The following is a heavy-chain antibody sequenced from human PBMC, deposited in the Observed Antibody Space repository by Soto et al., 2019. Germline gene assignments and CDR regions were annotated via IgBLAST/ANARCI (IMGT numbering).Heavy chain of an antibody. J-gene: IGHJ6*03. CDR2: INHSGST. CDR3: ARGFQGRYDILTGYYHPPYYYYMDV. V-gene: IGHV4-34*01. CDR1: GGSFSGYY. Sequence: SETLSLTCAVYGGSFSGYYWSWIRQPPGKGLEWIGEINHSGSTNYNPSLKSRVTISVDTSKNQFSLKLSSVTAADTAVYYCARGFQGRYDILTGYYHPPYYYYMDVWGKGTTVTVSS. D-gene: IGHD3-9*01.